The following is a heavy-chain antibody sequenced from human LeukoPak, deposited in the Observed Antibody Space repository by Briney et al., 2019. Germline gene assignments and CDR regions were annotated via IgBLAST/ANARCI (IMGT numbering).Heavy chain of an antibody. V-gene: IGHV3-21*01. CDR1: GFTFRSHS. CDR3: ATLTTVVLDAFDI. Sequence: PGGSLRLSCAASGFTFRSHSMNWVRQAPGKGQEWVSSISSSSGSIYYADSVKGRFTISRDNAKNSLYLQMNSLRAEDTAAYYCATLTTVVLDAFDIWGQGTMVTVSS. CDR2: ISSSSGSI. D-gene: IGHD4-23*01. J-gene: IGHJ3*02.